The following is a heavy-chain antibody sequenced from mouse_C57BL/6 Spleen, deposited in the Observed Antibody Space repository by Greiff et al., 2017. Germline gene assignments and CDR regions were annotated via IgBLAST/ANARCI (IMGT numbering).Heavy chain of an antibody. V-gene: IGHV1-82*01. CDR2: IYPGDGDT. CDR3: AREEFDY. J-gene: IGHJ2*01. CDR1: GYAFSSSW. Sequence: VQLLESGPELVKPGASVKISCTASGYAFSSSWMNWVKQRPGKGLEWIGRIYPGDGDTNYNGKFKGKATLTADKSSSTAYVQLSSLTSEDSAVSFRAREEFDYWGQGTTLTVSS.